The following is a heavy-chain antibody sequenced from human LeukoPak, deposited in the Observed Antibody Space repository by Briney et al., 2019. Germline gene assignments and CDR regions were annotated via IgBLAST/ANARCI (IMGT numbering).Heavy chain of an antibody. CDR1: GGSFSGYY. D-gene: IGHD3-3*01. J-gene: IGHJ5*02. V-gene: IGHV4-34*01. CDR3: ARAVPYYDFWSGYYLNWFDP. CDR2: INHSGST. Sequence: SETLSLTCAVYGGSFSGYYWSWIRQPPGKGLEWIGEINHSGSTNYNPSLKSRVTISVDTSKNQFSLKLSSVTAADTAVCYCARAVPYYDFWSGYYLNWFDPWGQGTLVTVSS.